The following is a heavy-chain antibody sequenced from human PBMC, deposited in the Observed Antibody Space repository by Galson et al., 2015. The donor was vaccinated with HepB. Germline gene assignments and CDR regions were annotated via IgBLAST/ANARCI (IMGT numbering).Heavy chain of an antibody. CDR3: AKDPYLYSALAGTMAGFDY. CDR2: ISYDGSNK. CDR1: GFAFSNYD. D-gene: IGHD6-19*01. V-gene: IGHV3-30*18. J-gene: IGHJ4*02. Sequence: SLRLSCAASGFAFSNYDMHWVRQAPGKGLEWVAVISYDGSNKYYADSVKGRLTISRDNSKNTLYLQMNSLRAEDTALYYCAKDPYLYSALAGTMAGFDYWGQGTLVTVSS.